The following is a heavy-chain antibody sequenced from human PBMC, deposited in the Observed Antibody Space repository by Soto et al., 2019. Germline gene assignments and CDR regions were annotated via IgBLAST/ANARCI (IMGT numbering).Heavy chain of an antibody. V-gene: IGHV1-69*06. CDR3: ATPGITMIVVVKPQTPCDY. CDR2: IIPIFGTA. J-gene: IGHJ4*02. CDR1: GGTFSSYA. D-gene: IGHD3-22*01. Sequence: ASVKVSRKASGGTFSSYAISWVRQAPGQGLEWMGGIIPIFGTANYARKFQGRVTITADKSTSTAYMELSSLRSEDTAVYYCATPGITMIVVVKPQTPCDYGGQGTQVT.